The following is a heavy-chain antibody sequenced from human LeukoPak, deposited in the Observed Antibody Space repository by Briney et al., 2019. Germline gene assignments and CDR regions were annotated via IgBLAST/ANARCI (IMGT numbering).Heavy chain of an antibody. CDR1: GGTFSSYA. Sequence: SVKVSCKASGGTFSSYAISWVRQAPGQGLEWIGGIIPIFGTANYAQKFQGRVTITADESTSTAYMELSSLRSEDTAVYYCARDPYGDAYYFDYWGQGTLVTVSP. CDR2: IIPIFGTA. V-gene: IGHV1-69*01. J-gene: IGHJ4*02. CDR3: ARDPYGDAYYFDY. D-gene: IGHD4-17*01.